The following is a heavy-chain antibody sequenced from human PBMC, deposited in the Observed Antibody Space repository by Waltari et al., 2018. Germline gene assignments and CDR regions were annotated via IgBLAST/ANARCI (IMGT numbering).Heavy chain of an antibody. CDR2: IKPNSGGT. Sequence: QVQLVQSGAEVKKPGASVKVSCKASGYTFTGYYMHWVRQAPGQGLEWMGWIKPNSGGTNYAQKFQGRGTMTRDTSISTAYMELSRLRSDDTAVYYGARRCPNDFWSGYCFDYWGQGTLVTVSS. D-gene: IGHD3-3*01. CDR3: ARRCPNDFWSGYCFDY. CDR1: GYTFTGYY. V-gene: IGHV1-2*02. J-gene: IGHJ4*02.